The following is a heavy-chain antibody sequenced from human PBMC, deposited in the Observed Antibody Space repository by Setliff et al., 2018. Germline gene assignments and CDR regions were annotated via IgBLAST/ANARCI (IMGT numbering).Heavy chain of an antibody. CDR3: ARGGQLAPFDY. J-gene: IGHJ4*02. CDR1: GYTFTNYG. Sequence: ASVKVSCKASGYTFTNYGISWVRQAPGQGLAWMGWITTYNGDTNYAQKLQGRVTMTTDTSTSTAYMELRSLRSDYTAVYYCARGGQLAPFDYWGQGTLVTVSS. CDR2: ITTYNGDT. V-gene: IGHV1-18*01.